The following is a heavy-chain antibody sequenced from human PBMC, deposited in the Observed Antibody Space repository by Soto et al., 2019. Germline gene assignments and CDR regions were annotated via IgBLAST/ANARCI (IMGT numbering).Heavy chain of an antibody. D-gene: IGHD2-15*01. V-gene: IGHV3-30-3*01. J-gene: IGHJ4*02. CDR3: ARDLRDCSGGSCYTNTIFDY. CDR1: GFTFSSYA. CDR2: ISYDGSNK. Sequence: GGSLRLSCAASGFTFSSYAMHWVRQAPGKGLEWVAVISYDGSNKYYADSVKGRFTISRDNSKNTLYLQMNSLRAEDTAVYYCARDLRDCSGGSCYTNTIFDYWGQGTLVTVSS.